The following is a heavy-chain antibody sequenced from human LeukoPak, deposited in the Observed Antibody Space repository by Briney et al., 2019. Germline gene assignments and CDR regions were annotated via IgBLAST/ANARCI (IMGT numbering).Heavy chain of an antibody. CDR1: GFTFSSYA. CDR2: IGGSGGGT. Sequence: GGSLRLSRAASGFTFSSYAMSWVRQAPGKGLEWVSAIGGSGGGTYYADSVKGRFTISRDKSKNTLHLQRKSLRAEETTVYCCAKKNGFQYDFWGYFKYWGQGTLVTVSS. D-gene: IGHD3-3*01. J-gene: IGHJ4*02. V-gene: IGHV3-23*01. CDR3: AKKNGFQYDFWGYFKY.